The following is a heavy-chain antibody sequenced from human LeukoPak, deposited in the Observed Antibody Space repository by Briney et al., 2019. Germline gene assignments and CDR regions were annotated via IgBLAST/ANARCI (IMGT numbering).Heavy chain of an antibody. J-gene: IGHJ2*01. CDR2: IYYSGST. CDR1: GGSISSSSYY. D-gene: IGHD6-25*01. Sequence: SETLSLTCTVSGGSISSSSYYWGWIRQPPGKGLEWIGSIYYSGSTYYNPSLKSRVTISVDTSKNQFSLKLSSVTAADTAVYYCARVLYSSGYWYFDLWGRGTLVTVSS. CDR3: ARVLYSSGYWYFDL. V-gene: IGHV4-39*01.